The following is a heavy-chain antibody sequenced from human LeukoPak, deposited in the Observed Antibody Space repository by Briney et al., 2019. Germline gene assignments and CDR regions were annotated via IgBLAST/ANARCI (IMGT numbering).Heavy chain of an antibody. CDR3: ANVLLWFGESTYGMDV. CDR2: ISYDGSNK. Sequence: QSGGSLRLSCAASGFTFSSYGMHWVRQAPGKGLEWVAVISYDGSNKYYADSVKGRFTISRDNSKNTLYLQMNSLRAEDTAVYYCANVLLWFGESTYGMDVWGQGTTVTVSS. CDR1: GFTFSSYG. J-gene: IGHJ6*02. D-gene: IGHD3-10*01. V-gene: IGHV3-30*18.